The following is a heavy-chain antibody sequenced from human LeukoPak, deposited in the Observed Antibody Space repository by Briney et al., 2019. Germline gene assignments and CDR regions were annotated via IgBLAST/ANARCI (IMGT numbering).Heavy chain of an antibody. D-gene: IGHD2-2*01. CDR1: GYTFTSYA. J-gene: IGHJ5*02. CDR3: AREGGGDIVVVPAAYNWFDP. Sequence: ASVTVSCKASGYTFTSYAMHWVRQAPGQGLEWMGWINPNSGGTNYAQKFQGRVTMTRDTSISTAYMELSRLRSDDTAVYYCAREGGGDIVVVPAAYNWFDPWGQGTLVTVSS. CDR2: INPNSGGT. V-gene: IGHV1-2*02.